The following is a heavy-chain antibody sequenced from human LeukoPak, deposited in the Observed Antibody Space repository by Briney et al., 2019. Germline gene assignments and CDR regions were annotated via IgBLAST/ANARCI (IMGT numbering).Heavy chain of an antibody. CDR2: MNPNSGNT. D-gene: IGHD6-13*01. CDR3: ARSPRFSSNWTPAPINY. Sequence: ASVKVSCKASGYTFTSYDINWVRQATGQGLEWMGWMNPNSGNTGYAQKFQGRVTITRNTSISTAYMELSSLRSEDTAVYYCARSPRFSSNWTPAPINYWGQGTLVTVSS. V-gene: IGHV1-8*03. J-gene: IGHJ4*02. CDR1: GYTFTSYD.